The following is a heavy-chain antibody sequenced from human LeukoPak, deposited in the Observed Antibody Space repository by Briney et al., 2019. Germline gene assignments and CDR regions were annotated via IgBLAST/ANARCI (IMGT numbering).Heavy chain of an antibody. Sequence: GGSLRLSCAASGFTFDNYAIHWVRQAPGKGLEWVSLISGDGGSTYYAASMKGRFTISRDNSKNSLYLQMNSLRTEDTALYYCARDSQEFFQHWGQGTLVTVSS. CDR3: ARDSQEFFQH. CDR1: GFTFDNYA. CDR2: ISGDGGST. J-gene: IGHJ1*01. V-gene: IGHV3-43*02.